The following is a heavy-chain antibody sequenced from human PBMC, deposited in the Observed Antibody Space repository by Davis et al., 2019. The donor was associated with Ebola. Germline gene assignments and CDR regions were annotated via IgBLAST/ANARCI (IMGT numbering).Heavy chain of an antibody. D-gene: IGHD6-19*01. CDR1: GFTVSSNH. CDR3: ATTQWLREFDN. Sequence: GESLKISCAASGFTVSSNHMSWVRQAPGKGLEWVSVIYDHSTAYADSVRGRFIISRDKSNNTLYLEMNSLRVDDTAVYYCATTQWLREFDNWGQRTLVTVSS. CDR2: IYDHST. J-gene: IGHJ4*02. V-gene: IGHV3-53*05.